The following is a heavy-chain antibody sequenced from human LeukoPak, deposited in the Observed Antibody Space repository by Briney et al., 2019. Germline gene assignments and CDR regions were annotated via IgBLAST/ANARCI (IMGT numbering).Heavy chain of an antibody. J-gene: IGHJ4*02. V-gene: IGHV3-23*01. D-gene: IGHD3-22*01. CDR2: ISGSGGST. Sequence: PGGSLRLSCAVSGFTFSNYAMNWVRQAPGKGLEWVSAISGSGGSTYYADSVKGRFTISRDNSKNTLFLQMNSLRADDTAVYYCAKDSSAYYYARGFDYWGQGILVTVSS. CDR1: GFTFSNYA. CDR3: AKDSSAYYYARGFDY.